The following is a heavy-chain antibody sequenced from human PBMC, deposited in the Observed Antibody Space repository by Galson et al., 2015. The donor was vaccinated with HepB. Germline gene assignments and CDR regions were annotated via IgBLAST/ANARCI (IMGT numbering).Heavy chain of an antibody. V-gene: IGHV3-23*01. CDR1: GFTFSIYA. Sequence: SLRLSCAASGFTFSIYAMSWVRQAPGKGLGWVSAISGDSDTTYYADSVKGRFTISRDNSKNTLYLQMNRLRAEDTAVYYCVKDAPAPFDYWGQGTLVTVSS. J-gene: IGHJ4*02. CDR3: VKDAPAPFDY. CDR2: ISGDSDTT.